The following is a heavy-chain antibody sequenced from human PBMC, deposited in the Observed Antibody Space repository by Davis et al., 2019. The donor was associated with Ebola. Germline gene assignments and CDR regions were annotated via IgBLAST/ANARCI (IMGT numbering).Heavy chain of an antibody. CDR2: ISADNDKT. J-gene: IGHJ3*02. D-gene: IGHD3-22*01. V-gene: IGHV1-18*01. Sequence: QAPGQGLEWMGRISADNDKTKYTQRLQGRVTMTTDTSTNTAYLELRSLRSDDTAVYYCARLSYYYDSSGLGSGTVGAFDIWGQGTMVTVSS. CDR3: ARLSYYYDSSGLGSGTVGAFDI.